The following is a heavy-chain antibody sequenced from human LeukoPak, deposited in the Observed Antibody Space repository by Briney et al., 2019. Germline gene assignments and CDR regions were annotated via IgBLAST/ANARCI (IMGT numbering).Heavy chain of an antibody. V-gene: IGHV3-7*02. Sequence: GGTLRLSCAASGFTLSSHCMSWVRQAPGKGLEWVANIKHNGSEKYYMDYVKGRFSSARKNAKNSMSLQMNSLRAEDTAVYYCASAIGYCSSTSCYVLYYGMDVWGQGTTVTVSS. CDR1: GFTLSSHC. CDR2: IKHNGSEK. J-gene: IGHJ6*02. CDR3: ASAIGYCSSTSCYVLYYGMDV. D-gene: IGHD2-2*01.